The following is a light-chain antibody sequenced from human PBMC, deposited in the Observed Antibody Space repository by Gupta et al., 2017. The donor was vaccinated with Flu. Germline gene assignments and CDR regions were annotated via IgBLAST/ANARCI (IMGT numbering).Light chain of an antibody. Sequence: QSLLTQPPSSSWTPGQRVTISCSGSNSNIGRNTLSWYQQLPGAAPKLIIHKVNQRPSGVTVRFSGSKSGNSASLTISGLQSEDEGYFYCGTWADSLNGPVFGGGTRLTVL. V-gene: IGLV1-44*01. CDR2: KVN. J-gene: IGLJ3*02. CDR1: NSNIGRNT. CDR3: GTWADSLNGPV.